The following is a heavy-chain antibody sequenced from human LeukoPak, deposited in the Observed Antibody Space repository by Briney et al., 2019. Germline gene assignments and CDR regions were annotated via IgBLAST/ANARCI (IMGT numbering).Heavy chain of an antibody. CDR3: ASVWGVTDYLDY. CDR2: ISYDGSSK. Sequence: GGSLRLSCTASGFTFFTYAMHWVRQAPGKGLEWVAVISYDGSSKYYADTVKGRFTISRDNSKNTLYLQMNSLRPEDTAVYFCASVWGVTDYLDYWGQGTLVTVSS. CDR1: GFTFFTYA. V-gene: IGHV3-30*04. J-gene: IGHJ4*02. D-gene: IGHD3-16*01.